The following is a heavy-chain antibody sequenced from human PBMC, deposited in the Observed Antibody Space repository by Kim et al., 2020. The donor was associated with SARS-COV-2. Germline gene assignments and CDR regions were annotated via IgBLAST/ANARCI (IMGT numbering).Heavy chain of an antibody. CDR1: GFTFSSYA. V-gene: IGHV3-30*04. D-gene: IGHD2-15*01. CDR2: ISYDGSNK. J-gene: IGHJ6*02. Sequence: GGSLRLSCAASGFTFSSYAMHWVRQAPGKGLEWVAVISYDGSNKYYADSVKGRFTISRDNSKNTLYLQMNSLRAEDTAVYYCARAVGGFYYYGMDVWGEG. CDR3: ARAVGGFYYYGMDV.